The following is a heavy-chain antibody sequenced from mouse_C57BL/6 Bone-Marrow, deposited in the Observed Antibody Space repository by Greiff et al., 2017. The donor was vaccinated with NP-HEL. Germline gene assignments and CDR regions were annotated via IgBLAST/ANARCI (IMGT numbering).Heavy chain of an antibody. J-gene: IGHJ1*03. Sequence: EVQLQESGGGLVQPGGSMKLSCAASGFTFSDAWMDWVRQSPEKGLEWVAEIRNKANNPATYYAESVKGRFTISRDDSKSSVYLQMNSLRAEDTGIYYCTGNYEWYFDVWGTGTTVTVSS. D-gene: IGHD2-1*01. CDR2: IRNKANNPAT. V-gene: IGHV6-6*01. CDR3: TGNYEWYFDV. CDR1: GFTFSDAW.